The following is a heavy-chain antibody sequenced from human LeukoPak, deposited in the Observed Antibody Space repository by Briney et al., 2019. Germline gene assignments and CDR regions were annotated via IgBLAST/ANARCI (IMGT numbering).Heavy chain of an antibody. J-gene: IGHJ4*02. CDR2: IYYSGTT. CDR3: SRENGAFSPFGY. D-gene: IGHD2-8*01. CDR1: GGSISSGGDY. V-gene: IGHV4-31*03. Sequence: SETLSLTCTVSGGSISSGGDYCSWIRQHPGKGLEWIGYIYYSGTTYYNPSLKSRITISVDTSKNQFSLKLSSVTAADTAVYYCSRENGAFSPFGYWGQGTLVTVLS.